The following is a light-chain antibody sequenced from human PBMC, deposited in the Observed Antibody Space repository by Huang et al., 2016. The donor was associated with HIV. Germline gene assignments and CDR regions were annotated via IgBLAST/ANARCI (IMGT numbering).Light chain of an antibody. CDR2: LGS. V-gene: IGKV2-28*01. J-gene: IGKJ2*01. CDR1: QSLLHSDGNNY. Sequence: DVVMTQSPLSLPVTPGEPASISCRSSQSLLHSDGNNYFDWYLQKPGQSPQLLIYLGSSRASGVPVRFSGSGSGTDFTLKISRVEAEDVGGYYCMQGLRTPRTFGQGIRLEIK. CDR3: MQGLRTPRT.